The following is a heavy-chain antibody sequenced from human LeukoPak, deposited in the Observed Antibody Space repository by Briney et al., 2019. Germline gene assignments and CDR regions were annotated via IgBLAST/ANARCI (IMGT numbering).Heavy chain of an antibody. CDR1: GYTLTELS. J-gene: IGHJ4*02. D-gene: IGHD3-22*01. CDR2: FDPEDGEA. Sequence: GAPVKVSCKVSGYTLTELSMHWVRQAPGKGLEWMGGFDPEDGEAIYAQKFQGRVTMTEDTSTDTAYMELSSLRSEDTAVYYCATNRMIATPGYFDYWGQGTLVTVSS. CDR3: ATNRMIATPGYFDY. V-gene: IGHV1-24*01.